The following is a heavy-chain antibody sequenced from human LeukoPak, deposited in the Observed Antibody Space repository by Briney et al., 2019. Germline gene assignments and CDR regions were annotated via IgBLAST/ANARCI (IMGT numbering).Heavy chain of an antibody. D-gene: IGHD4-17*01. J-gene: IGHJ3*02. CDR3: ARERDYGDYDDAFDI. V-gene: IGHV4-61*09. CDR1: GGSINSGSYY. Sequence: SETLSLTCTVSGGSINSGSYYWRWIRQPAGKGLEWMGHFYTSGHTSYNPSLKSRVTISVDTSKNQFSLKLSSVTAADTAVYYCARERDYGDYDDAFDIWGQGTMVTVSS. CDR2: FYTSGHT.